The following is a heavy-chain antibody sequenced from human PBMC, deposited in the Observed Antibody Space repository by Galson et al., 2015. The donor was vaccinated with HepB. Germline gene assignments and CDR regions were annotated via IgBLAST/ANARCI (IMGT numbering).Heavy chain of an antibody. Sequence: ETLSLTCAVYGGSFSGYYWTWIRQPPGKGLEWIGEIDHWGNTNYSPSLKSRVTTSVDTSKNQFSLKLTSVTAADTAMYYCVAGPFGPRFHFWYSPVYLQHWGRGTQVIVSS. J-gene: IGHJ1*01. CDR1: GGSFSGYY. CDR2: IDHWGNT. CDR3: VAGPFGPRFHFWYSPVYLQH. D-gene: IGHD2-21*01. V-gene: IGHV4-34*01.